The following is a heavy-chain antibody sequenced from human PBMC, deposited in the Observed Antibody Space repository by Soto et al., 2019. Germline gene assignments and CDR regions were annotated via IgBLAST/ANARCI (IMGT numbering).Heavy chain of an antibody. Sequence: GGSLRLSCAASGFTFSSYGMHWVRQAPGKGLEWVAVISYDGSNKYYADSVKGRFTISRDNSKNTLYLQMNSLRAEDTAVYYCAKESPIWFGELGWGQGTLVTVSS. CDR3: AKESPIWFGELG. CDR2: ISYDGSNK. J-gene: IGHJ4*02. CDR1: GFTFSSYG. V-gene: IGHV3-30*18. D-gene: IGHD3-10*01.